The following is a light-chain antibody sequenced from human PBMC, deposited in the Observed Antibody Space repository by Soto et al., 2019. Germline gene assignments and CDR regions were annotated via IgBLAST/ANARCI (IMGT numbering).Light chain of an antibody. CDR3: QQRSDWPLT. J-gene: IGKJ4*01. CDR2: GAS. V-gene: IGKV3-11*01. CDR1: QSVSNNY. Sequence: ELVLTQSPGTLSLSPGEIATLSCSASQSVSNNYLAWYQQKPGQAPRLLIYGASNRATGIPARFSGSGSGTDFTLTISSLEPEDFAVYYCQQRSDWPLTFGGGTKVDIK.